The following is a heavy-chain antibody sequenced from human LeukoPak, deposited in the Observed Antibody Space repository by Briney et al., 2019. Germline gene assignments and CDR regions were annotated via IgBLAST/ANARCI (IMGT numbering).Heavy chain of an antibody. CDR2: ISYDGSNK. D-gene: IGHD3-22*01. CDR3: AKGRLVVATDAFDI. J-gene: IGHJ3*02. Sequence: GGSLRLSCAASGFTFSSYAMHWVRQAPGKGLEWVAVISYDGSNKYYADSVKGRFTISRDNSKNTLYLQMNSLRAEDTAVYYCAKGRLVVATDAFDIWGQGTMVTVSS. V-gene: IGHV3-30-3*01. CDR1: GFTFSSYA.